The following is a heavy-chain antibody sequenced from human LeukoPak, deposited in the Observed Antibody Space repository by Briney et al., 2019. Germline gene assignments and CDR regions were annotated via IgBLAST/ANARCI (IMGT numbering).Heavy chain of an antibody. Sequence: GGSLRLSCAASGFSFSRMSWVRQAPGKGLEWVANIKQDGSEKYYVDSVKGRFTISRDNAKNSLYLQMNSLKTEDTAVYYCTRLGPYDILPGSVNYYYYMDVWGKGTTVTISS. D-gene: IGHD3-9*01. J-gene: IGHJ6*03. CDR2: IKQDGSEK. CDR1: GFSFSR. V-gene: IGHV3-7*03. CDR3: TRLGPYDILPGSVNYYYYMDV.